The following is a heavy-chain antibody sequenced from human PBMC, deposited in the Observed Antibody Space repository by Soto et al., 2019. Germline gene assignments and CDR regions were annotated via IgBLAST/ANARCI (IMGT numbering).Heavy chain of an antibody. Sequence: EVQLVESGGDLVQPGGSLRLSCAASGFTFSSYWMTWVRKSPGRGLEWVASMNQRGSDIQYVDSVKGRFTISRDNAKNSLYLQMNSLRAEDTAVYYCATDSYCPTTCYRGHGNWCRGTLVTVS. CDR2: MNQRGSDI. V-gene: IGHV3-7*01. J-gene: IGHJ4*02. CDR3: ATDSYCPTTCYRGHGN. D-gene: IGHD2-2*01. CDR1: GFTFSSYW.